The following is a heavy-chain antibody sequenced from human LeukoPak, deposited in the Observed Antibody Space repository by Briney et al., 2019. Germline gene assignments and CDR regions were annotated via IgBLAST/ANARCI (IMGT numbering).Heavy chain of an antibody. CDR1: GGSFSGYY. D-gene: IGHD3-3*01. J-gene: IGHJ5*02. Sequence: SETLSVTCAVYGGSFSGYYWSWIRQPPGKGLEWIGEINRSGSTNYNPSLKSRVTISVDTSKNQFSLKLSSVTAADTAVYYCARVRFLEWLVVGPKGRWFDPWGQGTLVTVSS. V-gene: IGHV4-34*01. CDR2: INRSGST. CDR3: ARVRFLEWLVVGPKGRWFDP.